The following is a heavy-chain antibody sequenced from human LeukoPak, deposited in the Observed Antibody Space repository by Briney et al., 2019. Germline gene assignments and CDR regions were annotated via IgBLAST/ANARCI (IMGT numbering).Heavy chain of an antibody. J-gene: IGHJ4*02. CDR3: ARPLSSSGSLNFDS. Sequence: GGSLRLSCAASGFTFSIYAMHWVRQAPGKGLEWVAIISYDGSNKYYADSVMGRFTISRDNSKNTLYLEMTSLRADDTAIYYCARPLSSSGSLNFDSWGQGTLVTVSS. V-gene: IGHV3-30*04. D-gene: IGHD3-10*01. CDR2: ISYDGSNK. CDR1: GFTFSIYA.